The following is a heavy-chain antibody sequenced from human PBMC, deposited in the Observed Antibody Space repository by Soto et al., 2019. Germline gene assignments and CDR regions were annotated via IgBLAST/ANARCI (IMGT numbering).Heavy chain of an antibody. Sequence: WGSLRLSCPASGFSFSDAWMSWVRQAPGKGLEWVGRIRSKLNGGTSDYAAPVKGRFTISRDDSKNSLFLQMTSLKTEDTAVYYCATNSYCSGITCYDYWGQGSLVTVSS. CDR1: GFSFSDAW. CDR2: IRSKLNGGTS. CDR3: ATNSYCSGITCYDY. J-gene: IGHJ4*02. D-gene: IGHD2-2*01. V-gene: IGHV3-15*01.